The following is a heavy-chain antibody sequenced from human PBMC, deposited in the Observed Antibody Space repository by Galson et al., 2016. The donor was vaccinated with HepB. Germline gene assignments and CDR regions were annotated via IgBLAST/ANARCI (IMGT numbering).Heavy chain of an antibody. CDR2: INPSGGST. CDR3: ARVQYYYDTTRRVYYYYGMDV. CDR1: GYTFTSYY. Sequence: SVKVSCKASGYTFTSYYMHWARQAPGQGLEWMGIINPSGGSTSYAQKFQGRVTMTRDTSTSTVYMELSSLRSEDTAVYYCARVQYYYDTTRRVYYYYGMDVWGQGTTVTVSS. D-gene: IGHD3-22*01. J-gene: IGHJ6*02. V-gene: IGHV1-46*01.